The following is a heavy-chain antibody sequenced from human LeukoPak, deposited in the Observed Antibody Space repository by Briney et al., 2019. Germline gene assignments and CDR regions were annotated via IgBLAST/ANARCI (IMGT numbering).Heavy chain of an antibody. J-gene: IGHJ5*02. V-gene: IGHV4-39*07. CDR3: ARGGYYGSGNDFRFDP. CDR1: SGSISTSNYY. CDR2: IFYSGST. D-gene: IGHD3-10*01. Sequence: SETLSLTCTVSSGSISTSNYYWGWVRQPPGKALEWIGNIFYSGSTYYSPSLKSRVTISLDTSRNQFSLKLSSVTPADTAVYYCARGGYYGSGNDFRFDPWGQGTLVTVSS.